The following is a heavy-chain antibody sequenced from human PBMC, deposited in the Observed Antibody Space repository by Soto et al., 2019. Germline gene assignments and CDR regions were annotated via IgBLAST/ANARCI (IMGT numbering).Heavy chain of an antibody. CDR3: ARGGGFCGADCYKGGIDY. CDR1: GFTFSPYT. CDR2: ISYDGSDK. J-gene: IGHJ4*02. V-gene: IGHV3-30-3*01. Sequence: QVQLVESGGGVVQPGRSLRLSCAASGFTFSPYTMHWVRQTPGKGLEWVSVISYDGSDKNYADSVRGRFTISRDNSKNTIFLKMNSLRAEDTALYYCARGGGFCGADCYKGGIDYWGQGALVTVSS. D-gene: IGHD2-21*02.